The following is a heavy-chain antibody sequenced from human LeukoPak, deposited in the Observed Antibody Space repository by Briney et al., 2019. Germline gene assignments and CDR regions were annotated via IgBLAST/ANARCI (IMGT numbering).Heavy chain of an antibody. CDR1: GFTFNSYW. CDR2: INGDGSST. V-gene: IGHV3-74*01. D-gene: IGHD7-27*01. J-gene: IGHJ4*02. CDR3: ARGSGDGDY. Sequence: GGSLRLSCAASGFTFNSYWMHWVRQAPGKGLLWVSRINGDGSSTNYADSVKGRFTISRDNAKNTLYLQMNSLRAEDTAVYYCARGSGDGDYWGQGTLVTVSS.